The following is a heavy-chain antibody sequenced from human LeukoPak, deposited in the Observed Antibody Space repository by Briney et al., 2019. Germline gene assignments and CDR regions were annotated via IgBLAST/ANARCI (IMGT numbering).Heavy chain of an antibody. CDR3: ARAVVGVTGNDY. D-gene: IGHD2-2*01. Sequence: GGSLRLSCAASGFTFSSYWMSWLRQTPGKGLEWMANIKEDGSEKYYVDSVKGRFIISRDNAKNTLYLQMNSLRAEDTALYYCARAVVGVTGNDYWGQGTLVTVSS. CDR1: GFTFSSYW. J-gene: IGHJ4*02. CDR2: IKEDGSEK. V-gene: IGHV3-7*03.